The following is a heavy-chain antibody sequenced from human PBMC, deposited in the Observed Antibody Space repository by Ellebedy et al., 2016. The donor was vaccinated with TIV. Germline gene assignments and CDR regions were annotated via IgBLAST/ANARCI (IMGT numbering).Heavy chain of an antibody. CDR1: GFTFSSYA. CDR3: AKDLLYSGYQDLDY. V-gene: IGHV3-23*01. J-gene: IGHJ4*02. D-gene: IGHD3-22*01. CDR2: ISGSGGST. Sequence: GESLKISCAASGFTFSSYAMSWVRQAPGKGLEWVSAISGSGGSTYYADSVKGRFTISRDNSKNTLYLQMNSLRAEDTAVYYCAKDLLYSGYQDLDYWGQGTLVTVSS.